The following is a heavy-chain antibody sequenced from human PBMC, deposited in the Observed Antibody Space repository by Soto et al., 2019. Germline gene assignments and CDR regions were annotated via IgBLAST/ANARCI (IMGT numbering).Heavy chain of an antibody. CDR2: IYYSGST. V-gene: IGHV4-39*01. J-gene: IGHJ4*02. Sequence: QLQLQESGPGLVKPSETLSLTCTVSGGSISSSSYYWGWIRQPPGKGLEWIGSIYYSGSTYYNPSLTSRGTISVDTSKIQFSLKLSSVTAADSAVYYCASPYSSSSEIDYWGQGTLVTVSS. D-gene: IGHD6-6*01. CDR1: GGSISSSSYY. CDR3: ASPYSSSSEIDY.